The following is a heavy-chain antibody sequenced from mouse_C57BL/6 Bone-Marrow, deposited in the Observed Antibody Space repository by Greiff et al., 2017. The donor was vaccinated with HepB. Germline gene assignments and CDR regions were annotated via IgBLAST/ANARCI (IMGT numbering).Heavy chain of an antibody. J-gene: IGHJ2*01. CDR1: GYTFTSYW. Sequence: QVQLQQSGAELAKPGASVKLSCKASGYTFTSYWMHWVKQRPGKGLEWIGYINPSSGYTKYNQKFKDKATLTADNSSSTAYMQLSSLTYEDSAVYYCASAYGSSYGYWGQGTTLTVSS. V-gene: IGHV1-7*01. D-gene: IGHD1-1*01. CDR3: ASAYGSSYGY. CDR2: INPSSGYT.